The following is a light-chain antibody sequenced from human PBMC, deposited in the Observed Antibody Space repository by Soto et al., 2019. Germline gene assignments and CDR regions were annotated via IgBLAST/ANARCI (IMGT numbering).Light chain of an antibody. CDR3: SSYTSSSTVV. J-gene: IGLJ2*01. CDR1: SSDVGGYNY. Sequence: QSALTQPASVSGSPGQSITISCTGTSSDVGGYNYVSGYQQHPDKAPKLMIYDVRNRPAGVSNRFSGSKSGNTASLTISGLQAEDEADEYCSSYTSSSTVVFGGGTKLTVL. CDR2: DVR. V-gene: IGLV2-14*01.